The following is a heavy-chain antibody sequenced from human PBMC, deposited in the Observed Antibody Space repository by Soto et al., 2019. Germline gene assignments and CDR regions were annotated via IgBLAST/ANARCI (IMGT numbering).Heavy chain of an antibody. CDR2: ISWNSGSI. V-gene: IGHV3-9*01. Sequence: DVQLVESGGGLVQPGRSLRLSCAASGFTFDDYAMHWVRQAPGKGLEWVSGISWNSGSIGYADSVKGRFTISRDNAKNSLYLQMNSLRAEDTALYYCAKFHCSGGSCYPGDWGQGTLVTVSS. D-gene: IGHD2-15*01. J-gene: IGHJ4*02. CDR1: GFTFDDYA. CDR3: AKFHCSGGSCYPGD.